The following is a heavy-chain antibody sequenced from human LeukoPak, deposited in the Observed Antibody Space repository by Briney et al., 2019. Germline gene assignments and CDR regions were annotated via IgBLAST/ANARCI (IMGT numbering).Heavy chain of an antibody. CDR3: ARDGLYSSGYSYFDY. CDR1: DVSTTSYH. CDR2: VHADGTS. Sequence: PSETLSLTCTVSDVSTTSYHWSWIRQFAGKKLEWLGRVHADGTSNYNPSLKSRVTMSVDTSKNQFSLILTSVTAADTAVYYCARDGLYSSGYSYFDYWGHGTLVTVSS. J-gene: IGHJ4*01. D-gene: IGHD3-22*01. V-gene: IGHV4-4*07.